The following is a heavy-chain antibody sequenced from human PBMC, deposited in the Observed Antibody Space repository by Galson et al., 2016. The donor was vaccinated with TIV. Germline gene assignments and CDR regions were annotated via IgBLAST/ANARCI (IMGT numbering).Heavy chain of an antibody. Sequence: SVKVSCKASGGTFSNYAVSWVRQAPGQGLEWMGRIIPILGLTNYPQKFQGRVTITADESTTTAYMELSSLRSEGPAGYYGGRARQDWWGSPDWFDPWGQGTLVIVSS. J-gene: IGHJ5*02. CDR3: GRARQDWWGSPDWFDP. CDR1: GGTFSNYA. D-gene: IGHD2-21*01. CDR2: IIPILGLT. V-gene: IGHV1-69*04.